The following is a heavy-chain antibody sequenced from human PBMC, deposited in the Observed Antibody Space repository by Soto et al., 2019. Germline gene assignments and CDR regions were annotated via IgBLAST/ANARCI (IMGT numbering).Heavy chain of an antibody. V-gene: IGHV1-3*01. CDR3: ARDSVYGSGSYGWFDP. Sequence: QVQLVQSGAEVKKPGASVKVSCKASGYTVTSYAMHWVRQAPGQRLEWMGWINAGNGNTKYSQKFQGRVTITRDTSASTAYMELSSLRSEDTAVYYCARDSVYGSGSYGWFDPWGQGTLVTVSS. D-gene: IGHD3-10*01. CDR2: INAGNGNT. CDR1: GYTVTSYA. J-gene: IGHJ5*02.